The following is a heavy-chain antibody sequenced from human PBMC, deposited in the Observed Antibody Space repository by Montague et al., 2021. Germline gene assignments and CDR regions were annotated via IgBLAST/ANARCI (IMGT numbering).Heavy chain of an antibody. CDR2: IKWNSGLI. CDR1: GFNFDNYA. CDR3: ARRDSLDI. V-gene: IGHV3-9*01. Sequence: SLRLSCAASGFNFDNYAMHRVRQVPGKGLEWVSGIKWNSGLIGYADSVKGRFTISRDNMKNSLYLQMNSLRAEDTAFYYCARRDSLDIWGQGTMVTVSS. J-gene: IGHJ3*02.